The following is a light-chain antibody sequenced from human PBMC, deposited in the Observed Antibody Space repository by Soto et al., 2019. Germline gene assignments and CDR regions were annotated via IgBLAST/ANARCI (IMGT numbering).Light chain of an antibody. CDR2: GAS. CDR1: QSVSSAY. Sequence: EIVLTQSPGTLSSSPGERATLSCRASQSVSSAYLAWYQQKPGQAPRLLIYGASSRATGIPDRFSGSGSGTDFTLTISRLEPEDFAVYYCQQYGGSRWTFGQGTKVDIK. J-gene: IGKJ1*01. V-gene: IGKV3-20*01. CDR3: QQYGGSRWT.